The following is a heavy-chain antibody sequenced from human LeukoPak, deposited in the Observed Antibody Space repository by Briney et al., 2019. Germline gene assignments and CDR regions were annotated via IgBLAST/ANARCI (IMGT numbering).Heavy chain of an antibody. CDR3: ARDNIVVVPAASYYYYMDV. D-gene: IGHD2-2*01. CDR2: ISAYNGNT. J-gene: IGHJ6*03. CDR1: GYTFTSYG. Sequence: ASVKVSCKASGYTFTSYGISWVRQAPGQGLEGMGWISAYNGNTNYAQKLQGRVTMTTDTSTSTAYMELRSLRPDDTAVYYCARDNIVVVPAASYYYYMDVWGKGTTVTVSS. V-gene: IGHV1-18*01.